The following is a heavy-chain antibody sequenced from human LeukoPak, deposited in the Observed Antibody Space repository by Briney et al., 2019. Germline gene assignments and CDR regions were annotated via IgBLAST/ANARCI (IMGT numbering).Heavy chain of an antibody. CDR3: ASGSYSNWFDP. Sequence: GGSLRLSCAASGFTFSSYWMSWVRQAPGKGLEWVANIKQDGSEKYYVDSVKGRFTISGDNAKNSLYLQMNSLRAEDTAVYYCASGSYSNWFDPWGQGTLVTVSS. CDR1: GFTFSSYW. V-gene: IGHV3-7*01. J-gene: IGHJ5*02. CDR2: IKQDGSEK. D-gene: IGHD1-26*01.